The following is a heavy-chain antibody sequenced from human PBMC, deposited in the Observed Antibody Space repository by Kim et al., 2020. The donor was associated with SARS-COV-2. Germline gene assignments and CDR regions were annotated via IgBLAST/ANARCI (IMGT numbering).Heavy chain of an antibody. J-gene: IGHJ4*02. D-gene: IGHD6-19*01. CDR2: ISYDEVNI. Sequence: GGSLRLSCAASGFTFSGYGMHWVRQAPGKGLEWLAAISYDEVNIFYADSVKGRFFISRDNSKDTLSFQMNSLSAEDTAVYYCVRGSRTVALDHRGQGTLV. CDR1: GFTFSGYG. V-gene: IGHV3-30*03. CDR3: VRGSRTVALDH.